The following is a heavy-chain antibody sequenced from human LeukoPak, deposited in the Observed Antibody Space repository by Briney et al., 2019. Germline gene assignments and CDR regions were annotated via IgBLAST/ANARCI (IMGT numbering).Heavy chain of an antibody. CDR2: ISSSSSYI. Sequence: GGSLRLSCAASGFIFSSYSMNWVRQAPGKGLEWVSSISSSSSYIYHADSVKGRFTISRDNAKNSLYLQMNSLRAEDTAVYYCATVRLKAWSAADLDYWGQGTLVTVSS. CDR3: ATVRLKAWSAADLDY. CDR1: GFIFSSYS. J-gene: IGHJ4*02. D-gene: IGHD2-2*01. V-gene: IGHV3-21*01.